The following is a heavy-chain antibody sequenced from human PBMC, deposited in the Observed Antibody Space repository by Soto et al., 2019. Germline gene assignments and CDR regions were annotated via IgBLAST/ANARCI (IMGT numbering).Heavy chain of an antibody. J-gene: IGHJ3*02. CDR2: IYYSGST. CDR1: GGSISSYY. CDR3: ARYGDYAAFEI. D-gene: IGHD4-17*01. V-gene: IGHV4-59*08. Sequence: QVQLQESGPGLVKASETLSLTCSVSGGSISSYYWSWIRQSPGKGLEWIGYIYYSGSTTYNPSLKSXXIXSXARSQNQFSLKLRSVTAADTAVYYCARYGDYAAFEIWGQGTMVTVSS.